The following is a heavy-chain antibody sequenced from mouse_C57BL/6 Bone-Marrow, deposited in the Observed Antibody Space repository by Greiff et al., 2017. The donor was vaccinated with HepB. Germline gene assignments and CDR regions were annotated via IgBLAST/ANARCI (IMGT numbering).Heavy chain of an antibody. Sequence: VHVKQSGAELVRPGASVKLSCTASGFNIKDDYMHWVKQRPEQGLEWIGWIEPENGDTEYASKFQGKATITADTSSNTAYLQLSSLTSEDTAVYYCTTYYYDYDAFAYWGQGTLVTVSA. V-gene: IGHV14-4*01. D-gene: IGHD2-4*01. J-gene: IGHJ3*01. CDR3: TTYYYDYDAFAY. CDR2: IEPENGDT. CDR1: GFNIKDDY.